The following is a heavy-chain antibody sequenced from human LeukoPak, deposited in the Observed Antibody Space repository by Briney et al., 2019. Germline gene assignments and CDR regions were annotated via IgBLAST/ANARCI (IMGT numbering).Heavy chain of an antibody. J-gene: IGHJ4*02. Sequence: SETLSLTCAVYGGSFSGYYWSWIRQPPGKGLEWIGEINHSGSTNYNPSLKSRVTISVDTSKNQFSLKLSSVTAADTAVYYCARGTPILTGYSSYFDYWGQGTLATVSS. CDR3: ARGTPILTGYSSYFDY. CDR1: GGSFSGYY. CDR2: INHSGST. D-gene: IGHD3-9*01. V-gene: IGHV4-34*01.